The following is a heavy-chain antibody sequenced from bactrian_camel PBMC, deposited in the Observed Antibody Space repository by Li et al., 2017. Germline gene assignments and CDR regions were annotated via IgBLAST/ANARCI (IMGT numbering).Heavy chain of an antibody. D-gene: IGHD5*01. Sequence: DVQLVESGGGLVQPGGSLRLSCAASGFTFRIADMSWIRQAPGKGLEWVSAINSGGGSTFYAGSVKGRFTISRDDAKNTLYLQLNSLKTEDTAMYYCAYHASYGFAYWGQATQVTVS. J-gene: IGHJ6*01. V-gene: IGHV3S40*01. CDR2: INSGGGST. CDR1: GFTFRIAD. CDR3: AYHASYGFAY.